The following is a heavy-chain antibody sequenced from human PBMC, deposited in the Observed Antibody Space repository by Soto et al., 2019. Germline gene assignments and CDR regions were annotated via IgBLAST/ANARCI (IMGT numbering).Heavy chain of an antibody. J-gene: IGHJ4*02. CDR3: AKDRRAGGNYGFYSDF. CDR1: GFTFSSYG. CDR2: SSATCAGT. D-gene: IGHD1-7*01. V-gene: IGHV3-23*01. Sequence: EVQLLESGGGLVQPGGSLRLSCAASGFTFSSYGMTWVRQAPGKGLEWVSFSSATCAGTYYADSVKGRFTISRDNSKNTLYLQMTSLRADDTAVYYCAKDRRAGGNYGFYSDFWGQGALVIVSS.